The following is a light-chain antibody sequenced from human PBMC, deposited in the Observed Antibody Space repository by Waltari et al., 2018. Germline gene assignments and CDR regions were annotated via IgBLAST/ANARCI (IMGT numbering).Light chain of an antibody. CDR2: GSS. J-gene: IGLJ3*02. CDR3: QSYDITLRVV. V-gene: IGLV1-40*01. Sequence: QSVLTQPPSVSGAPGQRVTIACTGSGSNTGAGSDVPWYQQVPRAAPKLLIYGSSSRPLGVPDRFFGSTSGTSASLAIIGLQAEDEADYYCQSYDITLRVVFGGGTKLTVL. CDR1: GSNTGAGSD.